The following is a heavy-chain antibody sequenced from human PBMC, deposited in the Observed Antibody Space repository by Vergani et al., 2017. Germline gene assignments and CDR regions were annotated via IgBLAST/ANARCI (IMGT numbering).Heavy chain of an antibody. V-gene: IGHV1-69*08. CDR1: GGTFSSYT. CDR3: ARDSVASAAFDI. CDR2: IIPIIGIA. D-gene: IGHD6-19*01. Sequence: QVQLVQSGAEVKKPGSSVKVSCKASGGTFSSYTISWVRQAPGQGLEWMGRIIPIIGIANYAQKFQGRVTITADKSTSTAHMELSSLRSEDTAVYYCARDSVASAAFDIWGQGTMVTVSS. J-gene: IGHJ3*02.